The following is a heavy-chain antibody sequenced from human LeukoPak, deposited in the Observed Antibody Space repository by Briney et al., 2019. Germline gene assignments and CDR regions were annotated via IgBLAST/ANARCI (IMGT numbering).Heavy chain of an antibody. CDR2: IYYSGST. Sequence: PSETLPLTCTVSGGSISSYYWSWIRQPPGKGLEWIGYIYYSGSTNYNPSLKSRVTISVDTSKNQFSLKLSSVTAADTAVYYCARELYCSSTSCSDVWGKGTTVTVSS. D-gene: IGHD2-2*01. V-gene: IGHV4-59*01. J-gene: IGHJ6*04. CDR3: ARELYCSSTSCSDV. CDR1: GGSISSYY.